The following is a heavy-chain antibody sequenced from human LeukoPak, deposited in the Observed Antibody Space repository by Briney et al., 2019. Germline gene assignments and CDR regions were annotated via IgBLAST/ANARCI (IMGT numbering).Heavy chain of an antibody. D-gene: IGHD2-8*02. V-gene: IGHV3-53*01. CDR1: GLTVSSNY. CDR3: ATYRQVLLPFES. J-gene: IGHJ4*02. CDR2: IYSGGST. Sequence: PGGSLRLSCAASGLTVSSNYMSWVRQAPGKGLEWVSVIYSGGSTYYADSVKGRFTISRDNSKNTLYLQMNSLRTEETAVYYCATYRQVLLPFESWGQGTLVTVSS.